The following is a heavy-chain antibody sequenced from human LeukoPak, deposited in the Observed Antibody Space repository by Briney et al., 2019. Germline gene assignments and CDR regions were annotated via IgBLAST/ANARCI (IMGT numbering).Heavy chain of an antibody. CDR3: ARDLSPRPKGFDP. CDR2: INPSGGST. D-gene: IGHD1-1*01. Sequence: ASVKVSCKASGYTFTSYYMHWVRQAPGQGLEWMGIINPSGGSTSYAQKFQGRVTMTRDMSTSTVYMELSSPRSEDTAVYYCARDLSPRPKGFDPWGQGTLVTVSS. J-gene: IGHJ5*02. V-gene: IGHV1-46*01. CDR1: GYTFTSYY.